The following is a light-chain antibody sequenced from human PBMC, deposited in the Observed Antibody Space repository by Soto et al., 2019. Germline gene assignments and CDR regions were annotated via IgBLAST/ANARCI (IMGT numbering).Light chain of an antibody. V-gene: IGKV3-15*01. CDR3: QQYNNWPTWT. Sequence: IVMTQSPATLSVSQGERATLSCRASQSVSSNLAWYQQKPGQAPRLLLYGASTRATGIPARFSGSGSWTEFTLPISSLQSEDFAVYYCQQYNNWPTWTFGQGTKVDIK. CDR2: GAS. CDR1: QSVSSN. J-gene: IGKJ1*01.